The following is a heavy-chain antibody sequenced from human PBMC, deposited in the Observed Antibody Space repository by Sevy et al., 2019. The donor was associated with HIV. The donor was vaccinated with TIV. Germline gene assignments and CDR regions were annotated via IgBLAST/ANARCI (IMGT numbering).Heavy chain of an antibody. D-gene: IGHD3-10*01. Sequence: GGSLRLSCAASGFTFSSYAMHWVRQAPGKGLEWVAVISSNGSNTYYADSVKGRFTISRDKSKNTRYLQMNSLRAADTAVYYCASGEIYGMDVWGQGTTVTVSS. V-gene: IGHV3-30*04. J-gene: IGHJ6*02. CDR2: ISSNGSNT. CDR3: ASGEIYGMDV. CDR1: GFTFSSYA.